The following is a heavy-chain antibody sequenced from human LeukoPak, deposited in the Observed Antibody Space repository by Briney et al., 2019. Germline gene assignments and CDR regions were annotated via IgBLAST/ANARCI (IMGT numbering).Heavy chain of an antibody. D-gene: IGHD2-2*01. V-gene: IGHV1-18*01. CDR2: VSGYTGNT. CDR3: ARGEVSASLYYFDF. Sequence: VASVKVSCKTSGYTFTTYGVSWVRQAPGQGLEWMGWVSGYTGNTNYAERFQGRVTMTTDTSTSTVYMELTSLRSDDTAVYYCARGEVSASLYYFDFWGQGTLVTVSS. J-gene: IGHJ4*02. CDR1: GYTFTTYG.